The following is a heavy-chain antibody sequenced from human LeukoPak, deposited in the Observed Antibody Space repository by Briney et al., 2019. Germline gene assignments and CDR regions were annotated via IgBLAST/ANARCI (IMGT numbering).Heavy chain of an antibody. D-gene: IGHD3-9*01. V-gene: IGHV3-23*01. Sequence: GGSLRLSCVVSGFSFSNYAVGWVRQTPGKGLQLVSTITGSGDDTYYADSVNGRFTISRDNSKNTLYLQVNSLRADDTAVYYCARRQDDSPLGYWGQGTLVTVSS. CDR3: ARRQDDSPLGY. CDR2: ITGSGDDT. CDR1: GFSFSNYA. J-gene: IGHJ4*02.